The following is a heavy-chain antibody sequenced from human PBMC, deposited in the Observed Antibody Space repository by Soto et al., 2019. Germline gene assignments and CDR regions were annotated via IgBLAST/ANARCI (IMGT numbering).Heavy chain of an antibody. CDR1: GDSLSRHY. J-gene: IGHJ4*02. Sequence: TETLSLTCTVSGDSLSRHYWSWIRQPPGKGLEWIGYIYYSGSTTYNPSLRSRVTMSVDTSKNKFSLRMSSVTAADTAVYYGARAKSNHQTFDHWGQGAKVTV. CDR2: IYYSGST. V-gene: IGHV4-59*11. D-gene: IGHD4-4*01. CDR3: ARAKSNHQTFDH.